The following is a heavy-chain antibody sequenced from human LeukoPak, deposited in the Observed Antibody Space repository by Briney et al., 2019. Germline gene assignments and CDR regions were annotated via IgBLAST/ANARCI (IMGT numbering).Heavy chain of an antibody. CDR1: GFTFSDYS. D-gene: IGHD6-25*01. J-gene: IGHJ6*03. Sequence: GGSLRLSCAASGFTFSDYSMNWVRQAPGKGLEWLSYISSSSRTIYYADSVRGRFTVSRDNAKNSLYLQMNSLRADDTAVYYCARFAAGGSYYYYMDVWGKGTTVTVSS. V-gene: IGHV3-48*01. CDR3: ARFAAGGSYYYYMDV. CDR2: ISSSSRTI.